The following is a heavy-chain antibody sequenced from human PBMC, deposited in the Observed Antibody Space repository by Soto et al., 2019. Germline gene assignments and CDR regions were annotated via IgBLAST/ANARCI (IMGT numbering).Heavy chain of an antibody. J-gene: IGHJ5*02. CDR2: IYGDDDK. D-gene: IGHD6-13*01. CDR1: GFSLTTSGVG. V-gene: IGHV2-5*02. Sequence: QITLNESGPALVKPTQTLTLTCTFSGFSLTTSGVGVHWLRQPPGKALEWLAVIYGDDDKRYNPSLETRPTITKPTTKNQLVPTRTNSAPLDTAPSYCAHNAAYRTHGYSRDDWFDPWGQGTLVPVSS. CDR3: AHNAAYRTHGYSRDDWFDP.